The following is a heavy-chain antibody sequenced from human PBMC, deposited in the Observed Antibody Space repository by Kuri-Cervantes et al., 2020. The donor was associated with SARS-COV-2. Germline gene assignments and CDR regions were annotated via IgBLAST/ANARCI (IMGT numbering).Heavy chain of an antibody. Sequence: SETLSLTCTVSGGSISSSSYYWGWIRQPPGKGREWIGSIYYSGSTYYNASPKSRVTISVDTSTNQFSLKLSSGTATETAVYYCARREIAARRLFDYWGQGTLVTVSS. J-gene: IGHJ4*02. CDR2: IYYSGST. CDR1: GGSISSSSYY. CDR3: ARREIAARRLFDY. D-gene: IGHD6-6*01. V-gene: IGHV4-39*01.